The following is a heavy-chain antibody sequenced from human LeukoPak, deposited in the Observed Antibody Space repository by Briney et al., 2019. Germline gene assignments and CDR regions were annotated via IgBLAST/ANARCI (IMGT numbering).Heavy chain of an antibody. Sequence: SGTLSLTCTVSGASIRSYYWSWIRQSPGKGLEWIGSIYASGSTTYNPSLQTRVAISVDSSKNQFSLKLCSVTAADTAVYFCARQYDDFWSGSYWFDPWGQGTLVTVSS. J-gene: IGHJ5*02. CDR2: IYASGST. CDR3: ARQYDDFWSGSYWFDP. D-gene: IGHD3-3*01. V-gene: IGHV4-4*09. CDR1: GASIRSYY.